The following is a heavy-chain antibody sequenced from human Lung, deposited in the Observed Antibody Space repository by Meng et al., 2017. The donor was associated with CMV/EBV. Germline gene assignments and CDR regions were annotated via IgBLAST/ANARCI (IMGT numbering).Heavy chain of an antibody. CDR3: ARARVVPAYYYGMDV. CDR2: INHSGST. J-gene: IGHJ6*02. CDR1: GGSFSGYY. Sequence: LXXAVYGGSFSGYYWSWIRQPPGKGLEWIGEINHSGSTNYNPSLKSRVTISVDTSKNQFSLKLSSVTAADTAVYYCARARVVPAYYYGMDVWGQGTTVTVSS. V-gene: IGHV4-34*01. D-gene: IGHD2-2*01.